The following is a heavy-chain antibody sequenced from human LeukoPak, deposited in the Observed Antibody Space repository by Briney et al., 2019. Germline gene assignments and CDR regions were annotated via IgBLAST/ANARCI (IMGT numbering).Heavy chain of an antibody. D-gene: IGHD2-15*01. CDR1: GYTFTGYY. V-gene: IGHV1-2*02. CDR3: ARGGYCSGGSCYSYWFDP. Sequence: ASVKVSCKASGYTFTGYYMHWVRQAPGQGLEWMGWINPNSGGTNYAQKFQGRVTMTRDMSTSTVYMELSSLRSEDTAVYYCARGGYCSGGSCYSYWFDPWGQGTLVTVSS. J-gene: IGHJ5*02. CDR2: INPNSGGT.